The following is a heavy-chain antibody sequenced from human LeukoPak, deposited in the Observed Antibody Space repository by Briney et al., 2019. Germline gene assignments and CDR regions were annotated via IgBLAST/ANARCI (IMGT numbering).Heavy chain of an antibody. CDR3: ARGWGYFDY. J-gene: IGHJ4*02. Sequence: PSETLSLTGIVSGGSISGYYWNWIRQPPGRGLEWIGYIYYSGSTNYNPSLKSRVTISVDTSKNQFSLKLSSVTAADTAVYYCARGWGYFDYWGQGTLVTVSS. D-gene: IGHD3-16*01. CDR1: GGSISGYY. V-gene: IGHV4-59*01. CDR2: IYYSGST.